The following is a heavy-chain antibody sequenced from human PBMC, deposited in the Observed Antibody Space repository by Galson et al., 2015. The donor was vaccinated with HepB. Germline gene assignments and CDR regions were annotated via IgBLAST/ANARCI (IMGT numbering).Heavy chain of an antibody. V-gene: IGHV3-23*01. D-gene: IGHD3-3*01. Sequence: SLRLSCAASGLTFSNYAMTWVRQAPGKGLEWVSVISGSGGNAYYADSVKGRFTISRDNSKNTLYLQMNSLRVGDTAVYFCAKGNYDSWSGMPIYYYSYGMDVWGQGTTVTVSS. CDR2: ISGSGGNA. CDR3: AKGNYDSWSGMPIYYYSYGMDV. J-gene: IGHJ6*02. CDR1: GLTFSNYA.